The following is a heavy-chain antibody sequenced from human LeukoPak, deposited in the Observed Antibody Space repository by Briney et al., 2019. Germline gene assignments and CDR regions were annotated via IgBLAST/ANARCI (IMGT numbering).Heavy chain of an antibody. V-gene: IGHV3-23*01. D-gene: IGHD3-22*01. CDR1: GFTFSSYD. Sequence: QPGGSLRLSCAASGFTFSSYDMSWVRQAPGKGLEWVPAISGSGGSTYYADSVKGRFTISRDNSKNTLYLQMNSLRAEDTAVYYCAKDYYYDSSGYSQAFDYWGQGTLVTVSS. CDR3: AKDYYYDSSGYSQAFDY. J-gene: IGHJ4*02. CDR2: ISGSGGST.